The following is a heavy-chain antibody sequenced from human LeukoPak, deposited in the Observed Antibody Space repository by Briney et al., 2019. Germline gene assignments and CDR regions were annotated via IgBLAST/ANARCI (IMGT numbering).Heavy chain of an antibody. V-gene: IGHV3-30*02. Sequence: GGSLRLSCAASGFTFSSYGMHWVRQAPGKGLEWVAFIRYDGSNKYYADSVKGRFTISRDNSKNTLYLQMNSLRAEDTAVYYCARVLQSYYDSSGYFDYWGQGTLVTVSS. CDR1: GFTFSSYG. CDR3: ARVLQSYYDSSGYFDY. D-gene: IGHD3-22*01. CDR2: IRYDGSNK. J-gene: IGHJ4*02.